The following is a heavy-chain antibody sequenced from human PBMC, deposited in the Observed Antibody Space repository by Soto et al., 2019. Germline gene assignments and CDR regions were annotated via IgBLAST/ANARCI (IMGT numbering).Heavy chain of an antibody. V-gene: IGHV3-30*18. CDR2: LTDDGKEK. Sequence: QVHLVESGGGVVQPGTSLRLSCVASGFTFSKYGMHWVRQAPGKGLEWVAILTDDGKEKYYADSVKGRFIISRDNSNNTLFLQMNTLSAEDTACYYCAKVRFALKYYYGLDVWGQGTTVSVSS. D-gene: IGHD3-16*01. J-gene: IGHJ6*02. CDR1: GFTFSKYG. CDR3: AKVRFALKYYYGLDV.